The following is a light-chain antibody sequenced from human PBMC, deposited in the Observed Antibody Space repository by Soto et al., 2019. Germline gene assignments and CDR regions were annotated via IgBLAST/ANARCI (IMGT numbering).Light chain of an antibody. CDR1: QSIRSY. V-gene: IGKV1-39*01. Sequence: DIQLTQSPSSLSASVGDKVTITCRASQSIRSYLNWVQQKPGKAPKLLIYDASSLQTGVPSRFSGSGSGTDFTLTISSLQPEDFATYYCQQSYSTLGITFGQGTRLEI. CDR3: QQSYSTLGIT. J-gene: IGKJ5*01. CDR2: DAS.